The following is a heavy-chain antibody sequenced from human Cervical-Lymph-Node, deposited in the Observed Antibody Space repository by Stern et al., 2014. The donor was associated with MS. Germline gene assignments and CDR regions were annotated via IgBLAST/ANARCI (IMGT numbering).Heavy chain of an antibody. CDR3: ARMGDSSGYGFDY. V-gene: IGHV2-70*04. D-gene: IGHD3-22*01. J-gene: IGHJ4*02. Sequence: QVTLKESGPALVKPTQTLTLTCTFSGFSLSTSGMRVSWIRQPPGKALEWLARLDWDDDKFFNTSMQARLTISKDTSKNQVVLTMTNMDPVDTATYYCARMGDSSGYGFDYWGQGTLVTVSS. CDR2: LDWDDDK. CDR1: GFSLSTSGMR.